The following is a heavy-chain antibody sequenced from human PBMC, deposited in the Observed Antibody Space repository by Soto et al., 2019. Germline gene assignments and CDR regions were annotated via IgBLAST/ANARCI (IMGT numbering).Heavy chain of an antibody. Sequence: GGSLRLSCAASGFTFSDYYMSWIRQAPGKGLEWVSYVSSSGTSIYYADSVKGRFTISRDNAKNSVYLQMNSLRAEDTAVYYCARGGSGSEYTSGWFDHWGQGTLVTVSS. CDR2: VSSSGTSI. V-gene: IGHV3-11*01. CDR3: ARGGSGSEYTSGWFDH. D-gene: IGHD3-22*01. CDR1: GFTFSDYY. J-gene: IGHJ5*02.